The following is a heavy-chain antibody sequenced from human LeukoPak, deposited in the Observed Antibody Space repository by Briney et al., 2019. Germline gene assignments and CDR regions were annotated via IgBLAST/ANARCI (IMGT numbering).Heavy chain of an antibody. Sequence: GGSLRLSCAASGFTFSSYVMSWVRQAPGKGLEWVSAISGSGGSTYYADSVKGRFTISRDNSKNTLYLQMNSLRAEDTAVFYCAARSGGRKDYWGQGTLVTVSS. D-gene: IGHD2-15*01. CDR1: GFTFSSYV. CDR2: ISGSGGST. J-gene: IGHJ4*02. CDR3: AARSGGRKDY. V-gene: IGHV3-23*01.